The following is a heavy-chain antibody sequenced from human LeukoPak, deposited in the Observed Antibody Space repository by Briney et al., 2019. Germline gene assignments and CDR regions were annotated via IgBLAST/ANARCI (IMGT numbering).Heavy chain of an antibody. V-gene: IGHV3-23*01. CDR3: AKDHLPGIVVADRDY. D-gene: IGHD6-19*01. J-gene: IGHJ4*02. CDR1: GFTFDDYG. CDR2: ISGSGGTT. Sequence: GGSLRLSCAASGFTFDDYGMSWVRQAPGKGLEWVSAISGSGGTTYYADSVKGWFTISRDNSKNTLYLQITSLRAEDTGVYYCAKDHLPGIVVADRDYWGQGTLVTVSS.